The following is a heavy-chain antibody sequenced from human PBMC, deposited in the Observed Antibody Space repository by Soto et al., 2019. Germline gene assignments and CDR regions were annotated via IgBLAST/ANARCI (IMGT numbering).Heavy chain of an antibody. CDR1: GYTFTSYG. CDR3: AREGVVEMAYRAQFDY. J-gene: IGHJ4*02. Sequence: ASVKVSCKASGYTFTSYGISWVRQAPGQGLEWMGIISAYSGNTNYAQKFQGRVTMTTDTSTSTVYMELSSLRSEDTAVYYCAREGVVEMAYRAQFDYWGQGTLVTVSS. V-gene: IGHV1-18*01. CDR2: ISAYSGNT. D-gene: IGHD3-16*01.